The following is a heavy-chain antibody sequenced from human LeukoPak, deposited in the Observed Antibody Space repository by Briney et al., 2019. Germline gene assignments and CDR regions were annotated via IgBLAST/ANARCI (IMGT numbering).Heavy chain of an antibody. CDR3: ARVKGPAVFDY. CDR2: IYYSGST. D-gene: IGHD2-2*01. V-gene: IGHV4-39*07. J-gene: IGHJ4*02. Sequence: SETLSLTCTVSGGSISSSSYYWGWIRQPPGKGLEWIGSIYYSGSTYYNPSLKSRVTISVDTSKNQFSLKLSSVTAADTAVYYCARVKGPAVFDYWGQGTLVTVSS. CDR1: GGSISSSSYY.